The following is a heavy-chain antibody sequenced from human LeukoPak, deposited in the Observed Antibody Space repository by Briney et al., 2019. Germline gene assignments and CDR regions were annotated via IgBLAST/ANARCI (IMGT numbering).Heavy chain of an antibody. CDR2: ISSSSSYI. J-gene: IGHJ4*02. CDR1: GFTFSSYS. D-gene: IGHD5-18*01. V-gene: IGHV3-21*01. Sequence: GGSLRLSCAASGFTFSSYSMNWVRQAPGKGLEWVSSISSSSSYIYYADSVKGRFTISRDNAKNSLYLQMNSLRAEDTAVYYCARDPTAMADLDYWGQGTLVTVPS. CDR3: ARDPTAMADLDY.